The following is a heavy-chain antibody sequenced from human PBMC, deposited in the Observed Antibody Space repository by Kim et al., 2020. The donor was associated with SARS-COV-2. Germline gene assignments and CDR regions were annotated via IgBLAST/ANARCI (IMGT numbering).Heavy chain of an antibody. Sequence: TETLSLTCTVSGYSISSGYYWVWIRQPPGKGLEWIGTIYHSGSTYYNPSLKSRVTISVDTSKNQFSLNLSSVTAADTAVYYCAGVANRGGDSYGMVDYWG. V-gene: IGHV4-38-2*02. D-gene: IGHD5-18*01. CDR2: IYHSGST. CDR1: GYSISSGYY. J-gene: IGHJ4*01. CDR3: AGVANRGGDSYGMVDY.